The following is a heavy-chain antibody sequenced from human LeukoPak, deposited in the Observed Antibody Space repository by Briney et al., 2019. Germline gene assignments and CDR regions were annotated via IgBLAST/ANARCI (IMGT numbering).Heavy chain of an antibody. Sequence: PSETLSLTCTVSGGSIRSYYWSWFRQPPGKGLEWIAYISNTGSTKYNPSLRSRVTISVDTSKNQFSLKLSSVTAADPAVYYCARAVGDYIFDYWDLGALVIVSS. J-gene: IGHJ4*02. V-gene: IGHV4-59*01. CDR1: GGSIRSYY. CDR2: ISNTGST. CDR3: ARAVGDYIFDY. D-gene: IGHD4-17*01.